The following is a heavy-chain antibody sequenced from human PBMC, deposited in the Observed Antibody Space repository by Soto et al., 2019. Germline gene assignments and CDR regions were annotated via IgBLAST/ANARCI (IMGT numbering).Heavy chain of an antibody. V-gene: IGHV3-33*08. D-gene: IGHD2-21*02. J-gene: IGHJ6*02. CDR2: IWYDGSNK. CDR3: ARRCGGDCYIYGMDV. Sequence: GSLRLSCAASGFTFSSYGMHWVRQAPGKGLEWVAVIWYDGSNKYYADSVKGRFTISRDNSKNTLYLQMNSLRAEDTAVYYCARRCGGDCYIYGMDVWGQGTTVTVSS. CDR1: GFTFSSYG.